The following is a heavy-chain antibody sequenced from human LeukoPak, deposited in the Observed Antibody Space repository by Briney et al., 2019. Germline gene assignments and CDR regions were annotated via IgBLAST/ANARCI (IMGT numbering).Heavy chain of an antibody. CDR2: INAGNGNT. CDR1: GYTFTSYA. D-gene: IGHD3-9*01. Sequence: GASVKVSCKASGYTFTSYAMHWVRQAPGQRLEWMGWINAGNGNTKYSQKFQGRVTITRDTSASTAYMELSSLRSEDTAVYYCARVGYFDWLYTPYFDYWGQGTLVTVSS. CDR3: ARVGYFDWLYTPYFDY. J-gene: IGHJ4*02. V-gene: IGHV1-3*01.